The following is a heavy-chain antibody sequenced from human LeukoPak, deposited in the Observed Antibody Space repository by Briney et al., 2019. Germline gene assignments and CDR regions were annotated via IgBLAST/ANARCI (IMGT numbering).Heavy chain of an antibody. Sequence: KPSETLSLTCTVSGGSISSSSYYWCWIRQPPGKGLEWIGSVYYSGSTYYTPSLKTRVTISVDTSKNQFFLNLSSVTAADTAVYYCARHVPFIGVAYFDYWGQGTLVTVSS. CDR1: GGSISSSSYY. J-gene: IGHJ4*02. CDR3: ARHVPFIGVAYFDY. CDR2: VYYSGST. D-gene: IGHD2-21*01. V-gene: IGHV4-39*01.